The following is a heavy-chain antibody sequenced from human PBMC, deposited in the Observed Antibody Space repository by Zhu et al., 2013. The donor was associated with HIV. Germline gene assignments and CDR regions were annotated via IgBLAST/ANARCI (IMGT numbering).Heavy chain of an antibody. J-gene: IGHJ6*02. CDR1: GYTFTSYD. CDR3: ARPIVVVPAAKGRYYYYYGMDV. D-gene: IGHD2-2*01. Sequence: QVQLVQSGAEVKKPGASVKVSCKASGYTFTSYDINWVRQATGQGLEWMGWMNPNSGNTGYAQKFQGRVTMTRNTSISTAYMELSSLRSEDTAVYYCARPIVVVPAAKGRYYYYYGMDVWGQGTTVTVSS. V-gene: IGHV1-8*01. CDR2: MNPNSGNT.